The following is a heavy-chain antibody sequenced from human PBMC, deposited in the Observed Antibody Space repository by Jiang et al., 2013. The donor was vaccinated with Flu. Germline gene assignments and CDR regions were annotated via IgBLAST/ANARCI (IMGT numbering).Heavy chain of an antibody. CDR2: IYYSGNT. Sequence: GSGLVKPSETLSLTCTVSGGSLSSFYLSWIRQLPGKGMEWFGHIYYSGNTIYNPSFKSRVTMSVDTSKNQFSLKLSSVTTADTAMYYCASRSYGDYLRGMAVWGQGTTVSVSS. CDR1: GGSLSSFY. D-gene: IGHD4-17*01. CDR3: ASRSYGDYLRGMAV. J-gene: IGHJ6*02. V-gene: IGHV4-59*01.